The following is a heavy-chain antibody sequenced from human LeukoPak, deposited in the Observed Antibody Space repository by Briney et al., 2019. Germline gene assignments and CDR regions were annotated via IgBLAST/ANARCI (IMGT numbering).Heavy chain of an antibody. D-gene: IGHD3-10*01. CDR3: ARQISSMVRGVAYDAFDI. V-gene: IGHV4-31*03. J-gene: IGHJ3*02. CDR2: IYYSGST. Sequence: SQTLSLTCTVSGGSFSSGDYYWSWIRQHPGKGLEWIGYIYYSGSTYYNPSLKGRVTISIDTSKNQFSLKLSSVTAADTAVYYCARQISSMVRGVAYDAFDIWGQGTMVTVSS. CDR1: GGSFSSGDYY.